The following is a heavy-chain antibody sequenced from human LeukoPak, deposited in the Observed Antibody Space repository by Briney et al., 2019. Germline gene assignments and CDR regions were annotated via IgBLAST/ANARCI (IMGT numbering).Heavy chain of an antibody. CDR1: GGSINSGSYY. D-gene: IGHD3-22*01. CDR3: ARHGGYHSPIDY. J-gene: IGHJ4*02. V-gene: IGHV4-61*02. CDR2: IYTSGST. Sequence: SQTLSLTCTVSGGSINSGSYYWNWIRQPAGKGLEWIGRIYTSGSTNYNPSLKSRVTISVDTSKNQFSLKLSSVTAADAAVYYCARHGGYHSPIDYWGQGTLVTVSS.